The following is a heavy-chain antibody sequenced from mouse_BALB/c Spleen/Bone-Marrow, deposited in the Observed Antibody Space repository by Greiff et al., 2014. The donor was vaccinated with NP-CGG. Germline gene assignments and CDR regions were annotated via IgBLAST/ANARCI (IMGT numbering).Heavy chain of an antibody. D-gene: IGHD2-12*01. CDR2: IDPENGDT. V-gene: IGHV14-4*02. J-gene: IGHJ4*01. CDR1: GFNIKDYY. Sequence: EVKLMESGAELVRSGASVRLSCTASGFNIKDYYVHWVKQRPEQGLEWIGWIDPENGDTEYAPKFQGEATMTADTSSNTAYLHLSSLTSEDTAVYYWNAWGDDDYYAMDYWGQGTSVTVSS. CDR3: NAWGDDDYYAMDY.